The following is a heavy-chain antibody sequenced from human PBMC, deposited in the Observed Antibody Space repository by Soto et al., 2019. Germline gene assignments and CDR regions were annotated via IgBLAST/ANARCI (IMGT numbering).Heavy chain of an antibody. CDR1: GFTFSSYS. D-gene: IGHD3-10*01. J-gene: IGHJ4*02. Sequence: EVQLVESGGGLVKPGGSLRLSCAASGFTFSSYSMNWVRQAPGKGLEWVSSISSSSSYIYYADSVKGRFTISRDNAKNSLYLQMNSLRAEDTAVYYCARNYGSGRNGVDYWGQGTLVTVSS. V-gene: IGHV3-21*01. CDR2: ISSSSSYI. CDR3: ARNYGSGRNGVDY.